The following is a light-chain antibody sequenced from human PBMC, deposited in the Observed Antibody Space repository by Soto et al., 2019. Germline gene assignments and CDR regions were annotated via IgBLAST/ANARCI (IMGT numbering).Light chain of an antibody. CDR3: QQYKSHWRT. CDR1: QSVSTL. CDR2: DAS. J-gene: IGKJ1*01. Sequence: DMQITQSPSTLSSSIGDRVSITCLASQSVSTLLAWYQQMPGKAPKLLIYDASSLESGVPSRFSGSGSGTEFTLTISSLQPDDFATYYCQQYKSHWRTFGQGTKV. V-gene: IGKV1-5*01.